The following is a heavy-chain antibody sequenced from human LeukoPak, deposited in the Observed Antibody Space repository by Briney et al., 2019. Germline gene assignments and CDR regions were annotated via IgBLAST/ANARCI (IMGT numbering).Heavy chain of an antibody. CDR2: ISIISSYI. D-gene: IGHD6-13*01. J-gene: IGHJ6*03. CDR3: AKVSGTPYYYYMDV. Sequence: GGSLRLSCAASGFTFSTYSMSWVRQAPGRGVEWVSSISIISSYIYYEDSVKGRFTISRDNSKNTLYLQMNSLRAEDTAVYYCAKVSGTPYYYYMDVWGKGTTVTVSS. CDR1: GFTFSTYS. V-gene: IGHV3-21*04.